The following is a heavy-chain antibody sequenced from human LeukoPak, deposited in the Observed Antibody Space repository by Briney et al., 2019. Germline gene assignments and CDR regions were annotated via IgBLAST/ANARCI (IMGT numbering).Heavy chain of an antibody. Sequence: PGGSLRLSCAASGFTFSSYAMTWVRQAPGKGLEWVSGISWNSGSIGYADSVKGRFTISRDNAKNSLYLQMNSLRAEDTALYYCAKDMLATITSTFEYWGQGTLVTVSS. V-gene: IGHV3-9*01. CDR2: ISWNSGSI. CDR3: AKDMLATITSTFEY. J-gene: IGHJ4*02. D-gene: IGHD5-24*01. CDR1: GFTFSSYA.